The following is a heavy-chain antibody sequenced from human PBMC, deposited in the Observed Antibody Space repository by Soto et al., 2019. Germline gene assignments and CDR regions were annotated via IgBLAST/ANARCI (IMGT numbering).Heavy chain of an antibody. CDR3: ASEGAGYRYGYWYFAL. CDR2: TYYRSRWDK. D-gene: IGHD5-18*01. J-gene: IGHJ2*01. Sequence: QVQLQQSGPGLVRPSQTLSLTCVISGDSVSSNSATGTWIRQPPSRGLDGLGKTYYRSRWDKAYXXSATSPITIXPXTXKXXFSLQLNSLTLEDTAVYYCASEGAGYRYGYWYFALWGRGPLVTASS. CDR1: GDSVSSNSAT. V-gene: IGHV6-1*01.